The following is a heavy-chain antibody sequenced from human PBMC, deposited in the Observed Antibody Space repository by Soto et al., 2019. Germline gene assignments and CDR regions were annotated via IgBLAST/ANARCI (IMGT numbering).Heavy chain of an antibody. V-gene: IGHV4-59*01. J-gene: IGHJ6*02. CDR1: VGSIRSYY. Sequence: KPSETLSLTCTVPVGSIRSYYWSWIRQPPGKGLEWIGYIYYSGSTNYNPSLKSRVTISVDTSKNQFSLKLSSVTAADTAVYYCARDLSPAGRYYYYGMDVWGQGTTVTVSS. D-gene: IGHD2-2*01. CDR2: IYYSGST. CDR3: ARDLSPAGRYYYYGMDV.